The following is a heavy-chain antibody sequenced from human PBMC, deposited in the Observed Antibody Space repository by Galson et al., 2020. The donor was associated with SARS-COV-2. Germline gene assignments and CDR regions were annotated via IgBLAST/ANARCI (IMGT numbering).Heavy chain of an antibody. D-gene: IGHD3-22*01. CDR2: INPSGGST. J-gene: IGHJ4*02. CDR3: AGEGGGSYYDSSCDDGGGCDY. Sequence: ASVTVSCKASGYTFTSYYMHWVRQAPGQGLEWMGIINPSGGSTSYAQKFQGRVTMTRDTSTSTVYMELSSLRSEDTAVYYCAGEGGGSYYDSSCDDGGGCDYWGQGTLSPVSS. V-gene: IGHV1-46*01. CDR1: GYTFTSYY.